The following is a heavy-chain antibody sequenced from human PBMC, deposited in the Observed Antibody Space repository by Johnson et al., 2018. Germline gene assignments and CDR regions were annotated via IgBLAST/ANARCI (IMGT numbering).Heavy chain of an antibody. V-gene: IGHV1-69*04. CDR2: IIPILGIA. D-gene: IGHD3-22*01. CDR1: GGTFSSYT. CDR3: ARGLRPLDYDDSSGYYGNAFDI. J-gene: IGHJ3*02. Sequence: QVQLGQAGAEVKEPGSSVKVSCKASGGTFSSYTISWVRQAPGQGLEWMGRIIPILGIANYAQKFQGRVTITADQSTSKDYQELSSLRTEDTAVYYRARGLRPLDYDDSSGYYGNAFDIWGQGRMVTVSS.